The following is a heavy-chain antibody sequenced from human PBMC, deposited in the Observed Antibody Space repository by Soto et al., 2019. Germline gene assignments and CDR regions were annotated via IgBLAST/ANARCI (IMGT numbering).Heavy chain of an antibody. CDR1: GFSFSRHW. D-gene: IGHD1-26*01. J-gene: IGHJ4*02. V-gene: IGHV3-74*01. Sequence: PGGWMRLSCAASGFSFSRHWMHWVRQAPGKGLSWVSHIVPDGYKTRDADSVKGRCIIHSDKERNKLYLQMNSLRNDDTAVYYCVRDQKWAYGYWGPVILVTV. CDR2: IVPDGYKT. CDR3: VRDQKWAYGY.